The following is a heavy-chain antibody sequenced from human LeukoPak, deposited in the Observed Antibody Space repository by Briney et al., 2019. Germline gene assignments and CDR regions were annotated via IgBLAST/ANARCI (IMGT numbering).Heavy chain of an antibody. CDR1: GGSISSYY. Sequence: SETLSLTCTVSGGSISSYYWSWIRQPPGKGLEWIGYIYYSGSTNYNPSLKSRVTISVDTSKNQFSLKLSSVTAADTAVYYCARGRHKTMIVTTWGQGTLVTVSS. J-gene: IGHJ1*01. V-gene: IGHV4-59*08. CDR2: IYYSGST. CDR3: ARGRHKTMIVTT. D-gene: IGHD3-22*01.